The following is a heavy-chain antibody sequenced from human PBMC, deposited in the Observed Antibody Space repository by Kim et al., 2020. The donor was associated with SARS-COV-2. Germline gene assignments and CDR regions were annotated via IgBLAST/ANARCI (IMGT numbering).Heavy chain of an antibody. CDR3: ARGVLRSSPNE. J-gene: IGHJ4*02. Sequence: NHNPSLKSRVTISVDTSKNQFSLKLSAVTAADTAVYYCARGVLRSSPNEWGQGTLVTVSS. V-gene: IGHV4-34*01. D-gene: IGHD6-13*01.